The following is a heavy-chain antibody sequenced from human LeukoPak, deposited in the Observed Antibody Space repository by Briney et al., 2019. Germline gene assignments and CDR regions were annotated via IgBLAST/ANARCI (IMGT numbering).Heavy chain of an antibody. D-gene: IGHD6-19*01. CDR3: ARVLIWVAGSDAFDI. CDR1: GYSISSGYY. Sequence: SETLSLTCTVSGYSISSGYYWGWIRQPPGKGLEWIGSIYHSGSTYYNPSLKSRVTISVDTSKNQFSLKLSSVTAADTAVYYCARVLIWVAGSDAFDIWGQGTMVTVSS. V-gene: IGHV4-38-2*02. CDR2: IYHSGST. J-gene: IGHJ3*02.